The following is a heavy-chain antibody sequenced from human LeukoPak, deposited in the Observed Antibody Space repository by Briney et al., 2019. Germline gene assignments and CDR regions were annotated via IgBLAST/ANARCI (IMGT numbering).Heavy chain of an antibody. D-gene: IGHD3-22*01. V-gene: IGHV3-74*01. CDR3: ARSPSEVGGYYPEYFRH. CDR1: GFSISRHW. J-gene: IGHJ1*01. CDR2: SISDGEGT. Sequence: AETLSLSCEVSGFSISRHWMYWGSQPPPKGRVWVSRSISDGEGTYADPATGQFTSSRDNAKNTVSLQMDSLRAEDTGVYYGARSPSEVGGYYPEYFRHWGQGTLVTVSS.